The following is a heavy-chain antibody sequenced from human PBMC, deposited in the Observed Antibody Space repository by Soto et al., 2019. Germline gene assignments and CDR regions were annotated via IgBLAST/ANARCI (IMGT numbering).Heavy chain of an antibody. Sequence: SVKVSCKASGYTFTSYGISWVRQAPGQGLEWMGGIIPIFGTANYAQKFQGRVTITADESTSTAYMELSSLRSEDTAVYYCASSYCISTSCYDYYYYYGMDVWGQGTTVTVSS. D-gene: IGHD2-2*01. V-gene: IGHV1-69*13. CDR3: ASSYCISTSCYDYYYYYGMDV. J-gene: IGHJ6*02. CDR2: IIPIFGTA. CDR1: GYTFTSYG.